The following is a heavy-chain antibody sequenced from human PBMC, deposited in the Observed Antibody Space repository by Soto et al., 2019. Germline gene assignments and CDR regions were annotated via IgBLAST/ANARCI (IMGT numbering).Heavy chain of an antibody. V-gene: IGHV4-30-2*01. J-gene: IGHJ4*02. CDR1: GGSLSGATFS. Sequence: SETLSLTCGVSGGSLSGATFSWNWIRQPPGRGLERIGYIFPSGTTYYSPSLNSQVTISIDVPKNQFSRSLSSLTAADTAVYYCARSREFDYWSQGTLVTVSS. CDR2: IFPSGTT. CDR3: ARSREFDY.